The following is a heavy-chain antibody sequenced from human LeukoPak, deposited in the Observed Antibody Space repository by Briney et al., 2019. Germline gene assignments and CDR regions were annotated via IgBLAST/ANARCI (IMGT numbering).Heavy chain of an antibody. CDR2: IWYDGSNK. V-gene: IGHV3-33*01. CDR1: GFTFSSYG. J-gene: IGHJ5*02. CDR3: AREQYSGYDS. Sequence: GRSLRLSCAASGFTFSSYGMHWVRQAPGKGLEWVAVIWYDGSNKYYADSVKGRFTISRDNSKNNLYLHMDRLRAEDTAVYYCAREQYSGYDSWGQGTLVTVSS. D-gene: IGHD5-12*01.